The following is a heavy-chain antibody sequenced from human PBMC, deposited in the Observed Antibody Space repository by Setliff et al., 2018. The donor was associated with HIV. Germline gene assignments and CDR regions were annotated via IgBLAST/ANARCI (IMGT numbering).Heavy chain of an antibody. J-gene: IGHJ4*02. V-gene: IGHV5-51*01. CDR1: GYIFTNYW. Sequence: GESLKISCKASGYIFTNYWVGWVRQMPGNGLEWMGLIWPDDSDTIYSPSFQGQVTLSADKSITTVYLQWSSLEAPDTAMYYCARLSKYYDFWTPNYWGQGTLVTVSS. D-gene: IGHD3-3*01. CDR3: ARLSKYYDFWTPNY. CDR2: IWPDDSDT.